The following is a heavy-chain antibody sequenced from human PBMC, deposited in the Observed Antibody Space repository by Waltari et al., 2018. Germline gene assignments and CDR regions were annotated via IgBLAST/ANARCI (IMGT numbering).Heavy chain of an antibody. CDR2: ISGLGGST. J-gene: IGHJ4*02. CDR1: GFTFSSYA. V-gene: IGHV3-23*01. D-gene: IGHD1-1*01. Sequence: EVQLLESGGGLVQPGGSLRLSCAASGFTFSSYAMSWVRQAPGKGLEWVSAISGLGGSTYYADSVNGRFTRPRDTSQSTLDLHMNRLRAEDTAVYYCAEERRGDGYWGQGTVVTVSS. CDR3: AEERRGDGY.